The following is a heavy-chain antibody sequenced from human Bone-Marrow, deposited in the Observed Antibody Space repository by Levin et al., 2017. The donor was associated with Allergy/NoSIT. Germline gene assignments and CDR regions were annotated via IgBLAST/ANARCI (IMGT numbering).Heavy chain of an antibody. Sequence: GSLRLSCTVSGGSISSYYWSWIRQPPGKGLEWIGYIYYSGSTNYNPSLKSRVTISVDTSKNQFSLKLSSVTAADTAVYYCARDRISWFGDYYYYYYGMDVWGQGTTVTVSS. CDR2: IYYSGST. CDR3: ARDRISWFGDYYYYYYGMDV. V-gene: IGHV4-59*01. D-gene: IGHD3-10*01. CDR1: GGSISSYY. J-gene: IGHJ6*02.